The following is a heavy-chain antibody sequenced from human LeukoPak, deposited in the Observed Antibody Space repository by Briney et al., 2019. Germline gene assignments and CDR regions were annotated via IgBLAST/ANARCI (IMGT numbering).Heavy chain of an antibody. D-gene: IGHD3-10*01. CDR1: GYTFTSYG. V-gene: IGHV1-18*01. CDR3: ARDGDVLLWFGELLSFVWFDP. J-gene: IGHJ5*02. CDR2: ISAYNGNT. Sequence: GASVKVSCKASGYTFTSYGISWVRQAPGQGLEWMGWISAYNGNTNYAQKLQGRVTMTTDASTSTAYMELRSLRSDDTTVYYCARDGDVLLWFGELLSFVWFDPWGQGTLVTVSS.